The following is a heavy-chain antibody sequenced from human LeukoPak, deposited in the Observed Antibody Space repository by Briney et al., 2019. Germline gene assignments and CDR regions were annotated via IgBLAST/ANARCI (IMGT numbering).Heavy chain of an antibody. D-gene: IGHD3-10*01. V-gene: IGHV4-38-2*02. CDR1: GYSISSGYY. CDR2: IYHSGTT. Sequence: KPSETLSLTCTVSGYSISSGYYWGWIRQPPGKGLEWIGSIYHSGTTYYNPSLKSRVTISVDTSKNQFSLKLSSVTAADTAVYYCARRSYGVPFDPWGQGILVTVSS. CDR3: ARRSYGVPFDP. J-gene: IGHJ5*02.